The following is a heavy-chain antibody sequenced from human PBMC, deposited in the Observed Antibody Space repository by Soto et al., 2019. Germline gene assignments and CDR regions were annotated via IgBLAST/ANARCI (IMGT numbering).Heavy chain of an antibody. D-gene: IGHD4-4*01. Sequence: PGGSLRLSCEASGFTFSGYWMSWVRQAPGKGLEWVADIKHDGSVQYYVDSVKGRLTISRDNAKKQLYLQMNGLRAGDTALYYCARAPYSNAWYRFDLWGQGTLVTVSS. J-gene: IGHJ4*02. CDR3: ARAPYSNAWYRFDL. CDR1: GFTFSGYW. V-gene: IGHV3-7*03. CDR2: IKHDGSVQ.